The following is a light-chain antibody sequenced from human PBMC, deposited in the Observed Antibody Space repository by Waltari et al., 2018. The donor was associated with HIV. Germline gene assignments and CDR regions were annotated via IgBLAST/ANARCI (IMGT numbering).Light chain of an antibody. V-gene: IGLV2-14*03. CDR2: DVS. J-gene: IGLJ2*01. CDR3: SSYTSSSTVV. Sequence: QSALTQPASVSGSPGQSITISCTGTSSDVGAYNYVSWYQLHPGKAPKLMIYDVSNLPSGVSDRFSGSKSANTASLTISGLQAEDEAHYYCSSYTSSSTVVFGGGTKLTVL. CDR1: SSDVGAYNY.